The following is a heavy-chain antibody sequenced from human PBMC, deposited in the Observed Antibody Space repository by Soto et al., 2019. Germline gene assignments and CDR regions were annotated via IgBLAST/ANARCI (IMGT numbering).Heavy chain of an antibody. D-gene: IGHD3-10*01. Sequence: QVQLQESGPGLVKPSETLSLTCTVSGGSISSYYWSWIRQPPGKGLEWIGYIYYSGSTNYNPSLKSRVTRSVDTSKNQFSLKLSSVTAADTAVYYCAREPSYYYGSGSYIRAFDIWGQGTMVTVSS. CDR1: GGSISSYY. V-gene: IGHV4-59*01. CDR3: AREPSYYYGSGSYIRAFDI. J-gene: IGHJ3*02. CDR2: IYYSGST.